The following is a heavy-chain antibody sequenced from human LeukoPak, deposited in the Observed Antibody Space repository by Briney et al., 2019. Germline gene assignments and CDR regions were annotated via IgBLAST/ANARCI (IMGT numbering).Heavy chain of an antibody. CDR1: GFTFSSYG. Sequence: GGSLRLPCAASGFTFSSYGMHWVRQAPGKGLEWVAVIWYDGSNKYYADSVKGRFTISRDNSKNTLYLQMNSLRAEDTAVYYCARDLVVVTAPYPPYYYYYGMDVWGQGTTVTVSS. V-gene: IGHV3-33*01. CDR3: ARDLVVVTAPYPPYYYYYGMDV. J-gene: IGHJ6*02. CDR2: IWYDGSNK. D-gene: IGHD2-21*02.